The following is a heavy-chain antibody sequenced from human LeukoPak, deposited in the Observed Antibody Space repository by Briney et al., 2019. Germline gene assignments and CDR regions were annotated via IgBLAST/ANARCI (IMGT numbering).Heavy chain of an antibody. Sequence: SETLSLTCAVYGGSFSGYYWSLIRQPPGKGLEWIGEINHSGSTNYNPSLKSRVTISVDTSKNQFSLKLSSVTAADTAVYYCARANGSGSYYGYWGQGTLVTVSS. CDR3: ARANGSGSYYGY. CDR2: INHSGST. J-gene: IGHJ4*02. CDR1: GGSFSGYY. V-gene: IGHV4-34*01. D-gene: IGHD3-10*01.